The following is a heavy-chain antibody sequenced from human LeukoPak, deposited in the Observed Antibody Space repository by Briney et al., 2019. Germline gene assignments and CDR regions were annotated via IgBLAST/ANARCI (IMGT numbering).Heavy chain of an antibody. CDR2: ISGSGGST. D-gene: IGHD3-10*01. CDR3: ATGYGSGSYYTDY. J-gene: IGHJ4*02. V-gene: IGHV3-23*01. Sequence: GGSLRLSCGASGFTFSSYAMSWVRQAPGKGLEWVSTISGSGGSTYYADSVKGRFTISRDNSKNTVYLQMNSLRAEDTAVYYCATGYGSGSYYTDYWGQGTLVTVSS. CDR1: GFTFSSYA.